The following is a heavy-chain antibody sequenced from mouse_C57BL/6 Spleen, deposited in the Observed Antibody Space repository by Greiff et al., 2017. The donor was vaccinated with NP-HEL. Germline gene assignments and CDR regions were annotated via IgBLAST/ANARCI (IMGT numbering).Heavy chain of an antibody. D-gene: IGHD2-10*02. CDR2: IYPGSGST. CDR1: GYTFTSYW. J-gene: IGHJ3*01. CDR3: ARSRSITAGFAY. Sequence: QVQLQQPGAELVKPGASVKMSCKASGYTFTSYWITWVKQRPGQGLEWIGDIYPGSGSTNYNEKFKSKATLTVDTSSSTAYMQLSSLTSEDSAVDYCARSRSITAGFAYWGQGTLVTVSA. V-gene: IGHV1-55*01.